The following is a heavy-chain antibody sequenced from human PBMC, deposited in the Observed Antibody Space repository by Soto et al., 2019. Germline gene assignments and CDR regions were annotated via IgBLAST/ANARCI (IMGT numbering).Heavy chain of an antibody. V-gene: IGHV1-24*01. D-gene: IGHD3-22*01. Sequence: GASVKVSCKVSGYTLTELSMHWARQAPGKGLEWMGGFDPEDGETIYAQKFQGRVTMTEDTSTDTAYMELSSLRSEDTAVYYCATVTYYYDSSGYSYFDYWGQGTLVTVSS. J-gene: IGHJ4*02. CDR2: FDPEDGET. CDR3: ATVTYYYDSSGYSYFDY. CDR1: GYTLTELS.